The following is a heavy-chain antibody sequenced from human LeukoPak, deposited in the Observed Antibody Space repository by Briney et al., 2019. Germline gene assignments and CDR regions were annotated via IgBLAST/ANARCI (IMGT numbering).Heavy chain of an antibody. CDR1: GFTFSSYW. V-gene: IGHV3-7*01. CDR3: ARDGFKSHREGTYYYYYGMDA. Sequence: GGSLRLSCAASGFTFSSYWMSWVRQAPGKGLEWVAKIKQDGSEKCYVDSVKGRFTISRDNAKNSLYLQMNSLRAEDTAVYYCARDGFKSHREGTYYYYYGMDAWGQGTTVTVSS. J-gene: IGHJ6*02. CDR2: IKQDGSEK. D-gene: IGHD1-1*01.